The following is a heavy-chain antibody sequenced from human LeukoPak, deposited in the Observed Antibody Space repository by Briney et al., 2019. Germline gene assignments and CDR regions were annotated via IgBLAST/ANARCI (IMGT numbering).Heavy chain of an antibody. CDR2: IYYSGST. V-gene: IGHV4-59*01. J-gene: IGHJ4*02. Sequence: PSETLSLTCTVSGGSISSYYWSWIQQPPGKGLEWIGYIYYSGSTNYNPSLKSRVTISVDTSKNQFSLKLSSVTAADTAVYYCARAPFRTPDYWGQGTLVTVSS. CDR1: GGSISSYY. CDR3: ARAPFRTPDY. D-gene: IGHD2-21*01.